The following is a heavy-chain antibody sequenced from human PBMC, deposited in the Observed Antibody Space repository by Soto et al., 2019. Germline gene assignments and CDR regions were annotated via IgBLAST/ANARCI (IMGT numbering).Heavy chain of an antibody. CDR3: ARGYSSGWYNQTIDY. Sequence: ASVKVSCKASGYTFTGYYMHWVRQAPGQGLEWMGWINPNSGGTNYAQKFQGWVTMTRDTSISTAYMELSRLRSDDTAVYYCARGYSSGWYNQTIDYWGQGTLVTVSS. J-gene: IGHJ4*02. CDR1: GYTFTGYY. CDR2: INPNSGGT. D-gene: IGHD6-19*01. V-gene: IGHV1-2*04.